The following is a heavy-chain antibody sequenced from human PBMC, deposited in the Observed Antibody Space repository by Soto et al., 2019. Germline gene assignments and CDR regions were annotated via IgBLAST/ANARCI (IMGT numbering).Heavy chain of an antibody. CDR2: IYASGSP. J-gene: IGHJ4*02. CDR1: GGPVSVYY. V-gene: IGHV4-59*02. D-gene: IGHD1-26*01. CDR3: ARGVGSSPPQY. Sequence: SETLSLTCTISGGPVSVYYWSWIRQSTGQGLEWIGYIYASGSPYYNPSLRSRVTISADTSKNQISLKLTSPTAADTAVYYCARGVGSSPPQYWGRGTLVTVYS.